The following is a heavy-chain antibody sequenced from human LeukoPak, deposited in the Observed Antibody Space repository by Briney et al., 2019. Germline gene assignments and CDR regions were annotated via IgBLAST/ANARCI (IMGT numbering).Heavy chain of an antibody. V-gene: IGHV3-11*01. CDR2: SSGSGSTI. CDR3: ARYYYDSSGYYYFDY. Sequence: GGSLRLSCEASGFNFRDYYMSWIRQAPGKGLEWVSYSSGSGSTIYYVDSVKGRFTISRDNAKNSLSLQMNSLRAEDTAVYFCARYYYDSSGYYYFDYWGQGTLVTVSS. CDR1: GFNFRDYY. J-gene: IGHJ4*02. D-gene: IGHD3-22*01.